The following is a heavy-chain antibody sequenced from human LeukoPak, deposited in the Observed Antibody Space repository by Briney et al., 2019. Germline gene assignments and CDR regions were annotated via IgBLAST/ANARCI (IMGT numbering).Heavy chain of an antibody. Sequence: GGSLRLSCTASGFTFSSYSMNWVRQAPGKGLEWVSAISGSGGSTYYADSVKGRFTISRDNSKNTLYLQMNSLRAEDTAVYYCAKVKSTWFNYFDYWGQGTLVTVSS. D-gene: IGHD3-10*01. J-gene: IGHJ4*02. CDR3: AKVKSTWFNYFDY. V-gene: IGHV3-23*01. CDR1: GFTFSSYS. CDR2: ISGSGGST.